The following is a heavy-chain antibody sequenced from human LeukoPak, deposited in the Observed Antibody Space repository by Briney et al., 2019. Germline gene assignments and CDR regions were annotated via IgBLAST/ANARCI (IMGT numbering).Heavy chain of an antibody. CDR2: IILNNGAT. J-gene: IGHJ4*02. CDR3: ATDGGKHNFDY. CDR1: GFTFTDYY. Sequence: ASVKVSCKASGFTFTDYYLHWVRQAPGQGLEWMGRIILNNGATNYAQKFQGRVTLTRDTSISATYMELSRQTSDDTALYYCATDGGKHNFDYWGQGTLVTVSS. V-gene: IGHV1-2*06. D-gene: IGHD1-26*01.